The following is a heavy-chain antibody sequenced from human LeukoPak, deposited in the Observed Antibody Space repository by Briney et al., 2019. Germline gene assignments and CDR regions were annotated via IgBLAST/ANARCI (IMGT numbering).Heavy chain of an antibody. CDR1: GFTFGDYA. J-gene: IGHJ4*02. CDR3: TSGRSYYDY. Sequence: GGSLRLSCTTSGFTFGDYAMSWVRQAPGKGLEWVGFIRSKAYGETTEYAASVKGRFTISRDDSKSIAYLQMNSLKTEDTAVYYCTSGRSYYDYCGQGTLVTVSS. V-gene: IGHV3-49*04. CDR2: IRSKAYGETT.